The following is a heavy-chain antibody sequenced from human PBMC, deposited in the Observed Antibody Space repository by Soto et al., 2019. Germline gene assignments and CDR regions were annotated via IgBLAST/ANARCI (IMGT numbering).Heavy chain of an antibody. CDR3: AKDRDYSPGNYCDSSGPIDY. CDR1: GFTFSSYA. V-gene: IGHV3-23*01. D-gene: IGHD3-22*01. Sequence: SLRLSCAASGFTFSSYAMSWVRQAPGKGLEWVSAISGSGGSTYYADSVKGRFTISRDNSKNTLYLQMNSLRAEDTAVYYCAKDRDYSPGNYCDSSGPIDYWGQGTMVTVSS. J-gene: IGHJ4*02. CDR2: ISGSGGST.